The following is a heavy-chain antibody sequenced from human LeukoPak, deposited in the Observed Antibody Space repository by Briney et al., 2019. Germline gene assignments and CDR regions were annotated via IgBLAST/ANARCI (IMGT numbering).Heavy chain of an antibody. D-gene: IGHD6-19*01. Sequence: SETLSLICTVSGDSINSYYWNWIRQPAGKGLEWLGHIYTRGSTKYNPSLKSRVTMSIDTSKNQFSLNLYSVTAADTAVYYCATNYTAVSAFDSWGQGTLVTVSS. CDR2: IYTRGST. CDR3: ATNYTAVSAFDS. CDR1: GDSINSYY. V-gene: IGHV4-4*07. J-gene: IGHJ4*02.